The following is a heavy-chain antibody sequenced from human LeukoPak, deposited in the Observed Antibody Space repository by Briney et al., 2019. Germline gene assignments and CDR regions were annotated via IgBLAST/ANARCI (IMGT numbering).Heavy chain of an antibody. CDR3: ARILNERTDY. CDR1: EFTFNTYW. D-gene: IGHD3-9*01. V-gene: IGHV3-7*05. Sequence: PGGSLRLSCSASEFTFNTYWMSWVRQAPGKGLEWVANINRDGSEQYYVDSVKGRFTISRDNAKNSLFLQMNSLRVEDAAVYYCARILNERTDYWGQGTLVTVSS. CDR2: INRDGSEQ. J-gene: IGHJ4*02.